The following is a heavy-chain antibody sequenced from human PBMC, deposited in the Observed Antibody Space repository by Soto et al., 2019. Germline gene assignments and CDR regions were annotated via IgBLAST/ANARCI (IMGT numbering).Heavy chain of an antibody. CDR3: ARSMITFGGVIVIGYFDL. D-gene: IGHD3-16*02. Sequence: GSLRLSCAASGFTFSSYAMHWVRQAPGKGLEYVSAISSNGGSTYYANSVKGRFTISRDNSKNTLYLQMGSLRAEDMAVYYCARSMITFGGVIVIGYFDLWGRGNLVTVSS. CDR2: ISSNGGST. V-gene: IGHV3-64*01. CDR1: GFTFSSYA. J-gene: IGHJ2*01.